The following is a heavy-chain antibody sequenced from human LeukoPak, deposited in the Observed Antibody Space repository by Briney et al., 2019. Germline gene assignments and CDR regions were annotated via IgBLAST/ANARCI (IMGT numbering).Heavy chain of an antibody. CDR2: IYYSGST. CDR3: ARDSRSGGSHTGHNYYYYYMDV. CDR1: GGSISSYY. D-gene: IGHD2-15*01. J-gene: IGHJ6*03. Sequence: SETLSLTCTVSGGSISSYYWSWIRQPPGKGLEWIGYIYYSGSTNYNPSLKSRVTISVDTSKNQFSLKLSSVTAADTAVYYCARDSRSGGSHTGHNYYYYYMDVWGKGTTVTVSS. V-gene: IGHV4-59*01.